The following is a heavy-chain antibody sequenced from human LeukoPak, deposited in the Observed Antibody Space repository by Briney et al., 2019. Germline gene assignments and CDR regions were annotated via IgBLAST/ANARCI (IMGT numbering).Heavy chain of an antibody. CDR3: TTDGDIVVVPAAMGVPGWFDP. CDR1: GFTFSNAW. J-gene: IGHJ5*02. CDR2: IKSKTDGGTT. Sequence: GGSLRLSCAASGFTFSNAWMSWVRQAPGKGLEWVGRIKSKTDGGTTDYAAPVKGRFTTSRDDSKNTLYLQMNSLKTEDTAVYYCTTDGDIVVVPAAMGVPGWFDPWGQGTLVTVSS. D-gene: IGHD2-2*01. V-gene: IGHV3-15*01.